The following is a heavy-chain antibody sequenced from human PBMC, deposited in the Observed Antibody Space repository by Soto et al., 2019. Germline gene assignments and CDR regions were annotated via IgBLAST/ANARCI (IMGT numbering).Heavy chain of an antibody. CDR1: GFTFSSYG. D-gene: IGHD3-22*01. J-gene: IGHJ4*02. CDR3: AKAPSRITMIVVVTLHDY. Sequence: LRLSCAASGFTFSSYGMHWVRQAPGKGLEWVAVISYDGSNKYYADSVKGRFTISRDNSKNTLYLQMNSLRAEDTAVYYCAKAPSRITMIVVVTLHDYWGQGTLVTVSS. CDR2: ISYDGSNK. V-gene: IGHV3-30*18.